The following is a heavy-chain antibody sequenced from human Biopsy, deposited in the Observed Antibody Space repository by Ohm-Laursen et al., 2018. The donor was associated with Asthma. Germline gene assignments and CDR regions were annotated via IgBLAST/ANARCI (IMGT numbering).Heavy chain of an antibody. D-gene: IGHD2-21*01. V-gene: IGHV1-69*13. CDR3: ARSYCGGDCFSPFDY. Sequence: SVKVSCKASGGTFSNYVFSWVRQAPGQGLEWMGGIIPMFGTTKYTQKFQARVSITADEATSTVYMELSSLRSEDTAMYYCARSYCGGDCFSPFDYWGQGTLVTVSS. J-gene: IGHJ4*02. CDR2: IIPMFGTT. CDR1: GGTFSNYV.